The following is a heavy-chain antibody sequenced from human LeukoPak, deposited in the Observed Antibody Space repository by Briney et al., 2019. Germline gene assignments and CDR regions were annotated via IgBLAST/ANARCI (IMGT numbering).Heavy chain of an antibody. CDR3: ARDLGGDQLGKFDP. CDR1: GFTFDDYA. V-gene: IGHV3-9*01. CDR2: ISWNSGTI. D-gene: IGHD7-27*01. J-gene: IGHJ5*02. Sequence: PGRSLRLSCAASGFTFDDYAMHWVRQAPGKGLEWVSGISWNSGTIGYADSVKGRFTISRDNAKNSLYLQMNSLRAEDTAVYYCARDLGGDQLGKFDPWGQGTLVTVSS.